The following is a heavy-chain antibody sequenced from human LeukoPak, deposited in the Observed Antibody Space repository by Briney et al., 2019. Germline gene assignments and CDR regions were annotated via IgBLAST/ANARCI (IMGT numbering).Heavy chain of an antibody. J-gene: IGHJ4*02. D-gene: IGHD4-23*01. Sequence: GGSLRLSCAASGFTFSSSAMTWVRQVLGKGLEWVSTTGVSGSYYADSVKGRFTISRDDSKNTLYLQMDSLRVEDKAVYYCAKLDYGGNGDYWGQGTLVTVSS. CDR3: AKLDYGGNGDY. CDR2: TGVSGS. V-gene: IGHV3-23*01. CDR1: GFTFSSSA.